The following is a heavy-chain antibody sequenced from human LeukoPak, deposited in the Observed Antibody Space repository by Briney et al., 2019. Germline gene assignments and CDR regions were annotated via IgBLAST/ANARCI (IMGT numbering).Heavy chain of an antibody. V-gene: IGHV3-30-3*01. Sequence: GGSLRLSCAASGFTFSSYWMSWVRQAPGKGLEGVAVISYDGSNKYYADSVKGRFTISRDNSKNTLYLQMNSLRAEDTAVYYCARERWELPDYWGQGTLVTVSS. CDR2: ISYDGSNK. J-gene: IGHJ4*02. CDR3: ARERWELPDY. CDR1: GFTFSSYW. D-gene: IGHD1-26*01.